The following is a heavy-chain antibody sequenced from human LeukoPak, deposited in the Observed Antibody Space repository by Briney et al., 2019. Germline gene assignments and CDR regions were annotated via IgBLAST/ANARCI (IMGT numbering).Heavy chain of an antibody. CDR2: IYYSGST. CDR1: GGSISTSSYY. Sequence: SETLSLTCTVSGGSISTSSYYWGWIRQPPGKGLEWIGYIYYSGSTNYNPSLKSRVTISVDTSKNQFSLKLSSVTAADTAVYYCARISTTVTPQYYYYYMDVWGKGTTVTVSS. J-gene: IGHJ6*03. D-gene: IGHD4-17*01. CDR3: ARISTTVTPQYYYYYMDV. V-gene: IGHV4-61*05.